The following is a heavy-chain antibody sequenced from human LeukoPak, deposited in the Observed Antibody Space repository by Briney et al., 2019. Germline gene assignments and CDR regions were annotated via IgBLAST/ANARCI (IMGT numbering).Heavy chain of an antibody. CDR3: ARSSSRYCSGGSCYSGVLGYFDY. D-gene: IGHD2-15*01. CDR2: ISSSRRTI. CDR1: GFTFSSYN. Sequence: PGGSLRLSCAASGFTFSSYNINWVRQAPGKGLEWVSYISSSRRTISYADSVKGRFTISRDNAKNSLYLQMTSLRAEDTAVYYCARSSSRYCSGGSCYSGVLGYFDYWGQGTLVTVSS. J-gene: IGHJ4*02. V-gene: IGHV3-48*01.